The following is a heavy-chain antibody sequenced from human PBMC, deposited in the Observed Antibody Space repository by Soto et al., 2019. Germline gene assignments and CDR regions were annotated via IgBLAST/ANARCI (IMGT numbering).Heavy chain of an antibody. CDR3: ARSKATTDSYGMDV. CDR1: GYTFTGYY. CDR2: INPNSGGT. Sequence: QVQLVQSGAEVKKPGASVKVSCKASGYTFTGYYMHWVRQAPGQGLEWMGWINPNSGGTNYAQKFQGWVTMTRDPSISTAYMELSRLRSDDTAVYYCARSKATTDSYGMDVWGQGTTVTVSS. J-gene: IGHJ6*02. D-gene: IGHD1-7*01. V-gene: IGHV1-2*04.